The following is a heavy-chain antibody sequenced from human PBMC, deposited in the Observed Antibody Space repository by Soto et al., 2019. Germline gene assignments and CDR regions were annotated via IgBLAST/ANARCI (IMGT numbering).Heavy chain of an antibody. CDR2: ISPNSGRA. V-gene: IGHV1-18*04. D-gene: IGHD3-3*01. Sequence: QVQLVQSGAEMKRPGASVKVSCKASGYTFSKYDVSCVRQAPGQGLEWLGLISPNSGRASYSEKFQGRVTMSTDTPTTTAYLELRSLRSDDTAVYYCVRQYFDFWTDYPDFDYWGQGTLVTVSS. CDR1: GYTFSKYD. CDR3: VRQYFDFWTDYPDFDY. J-gene: IGHJ4*02.